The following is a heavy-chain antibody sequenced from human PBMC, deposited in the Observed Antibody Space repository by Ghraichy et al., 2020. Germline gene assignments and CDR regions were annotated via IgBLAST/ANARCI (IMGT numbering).Heavy chain of an antibody. V-gene: IGHV1-46*01. CDR1: GYTFTSYY. J-gene: IGHJ6*03. CDR2: INPSGGST. Sequence: ASVKVSCKASGYTFTSYYMHWVRQAPGQGLEWMGIINPSGGSTSYAQKFQGRVTMTRDTSTSTVYMELSSLRSEDMAVYYCARERVGYSSSWTEGFRNRNYYYYYMDVWGKGTTVTVSS. D-gene: IGHD6-6*01. CDR3: ARERVGYSSSWTEGFRNRNYYYYYMDV.